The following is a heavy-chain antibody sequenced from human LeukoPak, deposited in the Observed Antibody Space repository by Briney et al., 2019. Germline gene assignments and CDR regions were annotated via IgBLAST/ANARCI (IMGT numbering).Heavy chain of an antibody. CDR2: IKQDGSEK. J-gene: IGHJ4*02. CDR1: GFSLSSEW. CDR3: APGGGSYFFDY. Sequence: GGSLRLSCVTSGFSLSSEWMSWGRQAPGKGPEWVATIKQDGSEKYYVDSVKGRFTISRDNSKNTLYLQMNSLRAEDTAVYYCAPGGGSYFFDYWGQGTLVTVSS. D-gene: IGHD2-15*01. V-gene: IGHV3-7*03.